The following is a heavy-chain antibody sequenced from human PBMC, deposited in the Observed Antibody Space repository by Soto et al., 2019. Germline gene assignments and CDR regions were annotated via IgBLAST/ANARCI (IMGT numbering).Heavy chain of an antibody. J-gene: IGHJ6*02. CDR3: NTEGVWFGPYGMDV. D-gene: IGHD3-10*01. CDR2: IRSKANSYAT. CDR1: GFTFSGSA. V-gene: IGHV3-73*01. Sequence: GGSLRLSCAASGFTFSGSAMHWVRQASGKGLEWVGRIRSKANSYATAYAASVKGRFTISRDDSKNTAYLQMNSLKTEDTAVYYCNTEGVWFGPYGMDVWGQGTTVTVSS.